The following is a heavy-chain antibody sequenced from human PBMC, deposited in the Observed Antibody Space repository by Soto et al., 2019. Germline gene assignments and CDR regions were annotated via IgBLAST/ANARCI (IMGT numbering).Heavy chain of an antibody. CDR3: ARDQTDSGGYSDA. J-gene: IGHJ4*02. CDR1: GFNFSSYG. V-gene: IGHV3-33*01. CDR2: IWNDGSNE. D-gene: IGHD3-22*01. Sequence: GGSLRLSCEASGFNFSSYGIDWVRQAPGKGLEWVAIIWNDGSNEYYADSVKGRFTISRDNSKNTVYLQVSKLRAEDTAVYFCARDQTDSGGYSDAWGPGTLVTVS.